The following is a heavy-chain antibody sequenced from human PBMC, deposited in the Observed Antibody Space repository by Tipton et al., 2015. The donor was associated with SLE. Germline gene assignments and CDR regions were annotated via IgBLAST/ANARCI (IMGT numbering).Heavy chain of an antibody. J-gene: IGHJ5*02. Sequence: TLSLTCTVSGGPISSGSYYWSWIRQPPGKGLEWIGHIYTSGTTYNPSLKSRVTISVDTSKKQLSLKLRSVTAADTAVYYCARHYDSTGFGRDTWFDPWGQGTLVTVSS. CDR1: GGPISSGSYY. CDR2: IYTSGT. CDR3: ARHYDSTGFGRDTWFDP. V-gene: IGHV4-61*09. D-gene: IGHD3-22*01.